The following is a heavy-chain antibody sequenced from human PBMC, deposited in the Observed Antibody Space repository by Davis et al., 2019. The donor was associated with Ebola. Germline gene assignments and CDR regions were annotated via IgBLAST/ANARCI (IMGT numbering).Heavy chain of an antibody. CDR1: GFTFSGYN. D-gene: IGHD3-22*01. CDR2: ISTTSRYI. V-gene: IGHV3-21*01. J-gene: IGHJ4*02. CDR3: ARRGHYDSRGYITFDY. Sequence: PGGSLRLSCAASGFTFSGYNMNWVRQAPGKGLEWVSSISTTSRYIYYADSVKGRFTISRDNAKNSLYLQMNSLRAEDAALYYCARRGHYDSRGYITFDYWGQGTLVTVSS.